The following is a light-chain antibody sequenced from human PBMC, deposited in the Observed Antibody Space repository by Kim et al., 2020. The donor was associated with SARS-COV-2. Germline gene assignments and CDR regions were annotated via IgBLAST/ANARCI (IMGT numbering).Light chain of an antibody. CDR2: RDS. Sequence: VSVALGKTASITCGGNNIGSKNVHWYQQKPGQAPVLVIYRDSNRPSGIPERFSGSNSGNTATLTISRAQAGDEADYYCQVWDSSVVFGGGTQLTVL. CDR3: QVWDSSVV. J-gene: IGLJ2*01. V-gene: IGLV3-9*01. CDR1: NIGSKN.